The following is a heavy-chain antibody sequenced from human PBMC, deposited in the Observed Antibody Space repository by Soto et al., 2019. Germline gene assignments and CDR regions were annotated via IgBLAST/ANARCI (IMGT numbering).Heavy chain of an antibody. CDR1: GGSFSGYY. Sequence: QVQLQQWGAGLLKPSETLSLTCAVYGGSFSGYYWSWIRQPPGKGLGWIGEINHSGSTNYNPSLKGRVTISVDTTKNQFSLKPSSVTAADTAAYYCARLGQFYYYGMGVWGQGSTVTVSS. CDR3: ARLGQFYYYGMGV. D-gene: IGHD6-19*01. J-gene: IGHJ6*02. CDR2: INHSGST. V-gene: IGHV4-34*01.